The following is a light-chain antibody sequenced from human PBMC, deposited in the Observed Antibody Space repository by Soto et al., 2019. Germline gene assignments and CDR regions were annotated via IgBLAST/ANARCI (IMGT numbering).Light chain of an antibody. CDR1: NIGSKS. Sequence: SYELTQPPSVSVAPGKTARITCGGNNIGSKSVHWYQQKPGQAPVLVIYYDSDRPSGIPERFSGSNSGNTATLTISRVEAGDEADYYCQVWDSSSDHSSDDFGTGTKVTVL. CDR2: YDS. J-gene: IGLJ1*01. V-gene: IGLV3-21*04. CDR3: QVWDSSSDHSSDD.